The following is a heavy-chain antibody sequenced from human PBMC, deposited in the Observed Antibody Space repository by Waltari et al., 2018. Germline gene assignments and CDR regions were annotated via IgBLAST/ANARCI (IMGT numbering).Heavy chain of an antibody. Sequence: QVQLVESGGGVVQPGRSLRLSCAASGFTFSSYGMHWFRQAPGKGLEWVAVIWYDGSNKYYADSVKGRFTISRDNSKNTLYLQMNSLRAEDTAMYYCTKDSQYSSSWYDYWGQGTLVTVSS. CDR2: IWYDGSNK. CDR3: TKDSQYSSSWYDY. CDR1: GFTFSSYG. J-gene: IGHJ4*02. D-gene: IGHD6-13*01. V-gene: IGHV3-30*18.